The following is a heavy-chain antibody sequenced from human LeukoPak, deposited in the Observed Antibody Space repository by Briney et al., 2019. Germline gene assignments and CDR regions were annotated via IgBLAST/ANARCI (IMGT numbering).Heavy chain of an antibody. CDR3: ARRDSSTWGGWFDP. CDR2: IRSKTYGGTT. J-gene: IGHJ5*02. Sequence: GGSLRLSCAASGFTFSSYGMSWVRQAPGKGLEWVGFIRSKTYGGTTEYAASVKGRFTISRDDSKGIAYLQMNSLKTEDTAVYYCARRDSSTWGGWFDPWGQGTLVTVSS. D-gene: IGHD6-13*01. CDR1: GFTFSSYG. V-gene: IGHV3-49*04.